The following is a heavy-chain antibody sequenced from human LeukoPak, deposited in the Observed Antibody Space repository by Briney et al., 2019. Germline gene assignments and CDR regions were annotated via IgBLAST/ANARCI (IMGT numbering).Heavy chain of an antibody. Sequence: GGSLRLSCAATGFTVSSNYMSWVRQAPGKGLEWVSVIYDNGDAYSADSVKGRFTISRHNSKNTLYLQMNSLRPEDTAVYYCAGGSRRDGYDYWGQGTLVTVSS. J-gene: IGHJ4*02. D-gene: IGHD5-24*01. V-gene: IGHV3-53*04. CDR2: IYDNGDA. CDR1: GFTVSSNY. CDR3: AGGSRRDGYDY.